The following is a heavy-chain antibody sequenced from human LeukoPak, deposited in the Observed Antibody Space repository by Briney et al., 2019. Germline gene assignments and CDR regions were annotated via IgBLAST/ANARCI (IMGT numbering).Heavy chain of an antibody. CDR3: ARDTLRGIGYFDY. V-gene: IGHV3-30*04. J-gene: IGHJ4*02. Sequence: TGGSLRLSCAASGFTFSNYPMHWVRQAPGKGLEWVAVISYDGSNEYYADSVKGRFTISRDNSKNTLYLQMNTLRAEDTAVYYCARDTLRGIGYFDYWGQGTLVTVSS. CDR2: ISYDGSNE. CDR1: GFTFSNYP. D-gene: IGHD2/OR15-2a*01.